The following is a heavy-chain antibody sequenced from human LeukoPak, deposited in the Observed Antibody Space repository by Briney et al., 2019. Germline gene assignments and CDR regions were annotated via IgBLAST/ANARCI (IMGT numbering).Heavy chain of an antibody. Sequence: GASVKISCKVPGYTFTDYYMHWVQQATGKGLEWVGLVDPEDGETIYAEKFQGRVTITADTSTDTAYMELSSLRSEDTAVYYCATEGGFIAVAGGTCLDYWGQGTLVTVSS. CDR1: GYTFTDYY. V-gene: IGHV1-69-2*01. CDR3: ATEGGFIAVAGGTCLDY. J-gene: IGHJ4*02. D-gene: IGHD6-19*01. CDR2: VDPEDGET.